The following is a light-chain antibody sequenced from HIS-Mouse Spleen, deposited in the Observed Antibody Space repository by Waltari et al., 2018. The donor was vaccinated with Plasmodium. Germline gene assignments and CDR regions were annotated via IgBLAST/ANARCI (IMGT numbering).Light chain of an antibody. Sequence: QSVLTQPPSVSAAPGQKFTISCSGSRSNIGNNYVSWYQQLPGTAPKLLIYDNNKRPSGIPDRFSGSKSGTSATLGITGLQTGDEADYYCGTWDSSLSAGGVFGGGTKLTVL. CDR2: DNN. CDR3: GTWDSSLSAGGV. J-gene: IGLJ3*02. CDR1: RSNIGNNY. V-gene: IGLV1-51*01.